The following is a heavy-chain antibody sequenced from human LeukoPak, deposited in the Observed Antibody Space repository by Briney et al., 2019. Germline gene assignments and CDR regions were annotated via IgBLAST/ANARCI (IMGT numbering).Heavy chain of an antibody. D-gene: IGHD3-22*01. Sequence: GGSLRLSCAASGFTFDDYAMHWVRQAPGKGLEWVSLISWDGGSTYYADSVKGRFTISRDNSKNSLYLQMNSLRAEDTALYYCAKVSGYYYDSSTDYWGQGTLVTVSS. V-gene: IGHV3-43D*03. J-gene: IGHJ4*02. CDR3: AKVSGYYYDSSTDY. CDR1: GFTFDDYA. CDR2: ISWDGGST.